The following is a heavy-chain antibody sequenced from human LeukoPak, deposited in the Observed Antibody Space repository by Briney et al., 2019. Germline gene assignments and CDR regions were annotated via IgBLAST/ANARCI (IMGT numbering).Heavy chain of an antibody. CDR1: GFTFSSYA. D-gene: IGHD3-22*01. CDR2: ISYDGSNK. Sequence: PGRSLRLSCAASGFTFSSYAMHWVRQAPGKGLEWVAVISYDGSNKYYADSVKGRFTISRDNSKNTLYLQMNSLRAEDTAVYYCAREYDSSGYYVDAFDIWGQGTMVTVSS. CDR3: AREYDSSGYYVDAFDI. J-gene: IGHJ3*02. V-gene: IGHV3-30-3*01.